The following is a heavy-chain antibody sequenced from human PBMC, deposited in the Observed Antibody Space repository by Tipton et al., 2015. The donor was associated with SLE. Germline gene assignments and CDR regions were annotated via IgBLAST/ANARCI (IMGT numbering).Heavy chain of an antibody. J-gene: IGHJ3*01. V-gene: IGHV1-46*01. CDR1: GYTFTTYY. CDR3: ARDRTAFDF. Sequence: QSGPEVKKPGASVKLSCMASGYTFTTYYMHWVRQAPGQGLEWLGMIYPSDGSTSYAQKFQGRVTMTRDTSTSTIYMEVNSLRSEDTAVYFCARDRTAFDFWGQGTVVTVSS. CDR2: IYPSDGST.